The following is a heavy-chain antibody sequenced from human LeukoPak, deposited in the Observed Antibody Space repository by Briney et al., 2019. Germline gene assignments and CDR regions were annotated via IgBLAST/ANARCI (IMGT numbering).Heavy chain of an antibody. CDR1: GGSISSGGYY. CDR2: IYYSGST. CDR3: ASERYCSGGSCYPNWFDP. V-gene: IGHV4-61*08. D-gene: IGHD2-15*01. Sequence: SETLSLTCAVSGGSISSGGYYWSWIRQPPGKGLEWIGYIYYSGSTNYNPSLKSRVTISVDTSKKQFSLKLSSVTAADTAVYYCASERYCSGGSCYPNWFDPWGQGTLVTVSS. J-gene: IGHJ5*02.